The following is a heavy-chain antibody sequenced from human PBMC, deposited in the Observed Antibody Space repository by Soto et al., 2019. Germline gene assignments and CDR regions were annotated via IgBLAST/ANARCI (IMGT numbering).Heavy chain of an antibody. D-gene: IGHD3-3*01. CDR1: GYSFNKYW. CDR3: ARHYYPKPKLKYYFFYGLDV. CDR2: IYPGDSDI. V-gene: IGHV5-51*01. Sequence: PGESLKISCKGSGYSFNKYWIGWVRQMPGKGLEWMGVIYPGDSDIRYGPSFQGQVTISVDKTTSTAYLQWRSLKASDTAVYYCARHYYPKPKLKYYFFYGLDVWGKGTTVTVYS. J-gene: IGHJ6*04.